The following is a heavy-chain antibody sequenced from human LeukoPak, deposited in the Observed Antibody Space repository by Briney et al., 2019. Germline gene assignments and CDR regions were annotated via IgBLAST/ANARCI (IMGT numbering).Heavy chain of an antibody. CDR1: GFTFSSYW. D-gene: IGHD3-16*01. CDR3: ARVQDAYRLDP. V-gene: IGHV3-7*01. Sequence: PGGSLRLSCAASGFTFSSYWMSWVRQAPGKGLEWVANINPGGTEKYYVDSVTGRFTISRDNAKNSLYLQMNSLRVEDTAVYYCARVQDAYRLDPWGQGTLVTVSS. CDR2: INPGGTEK. J-gene: IGHJ5*02.